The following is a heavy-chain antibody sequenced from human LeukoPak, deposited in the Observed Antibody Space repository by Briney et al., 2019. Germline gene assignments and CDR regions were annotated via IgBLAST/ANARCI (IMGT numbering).Heavy chain of an antibody. CDR2: IIPILGIA. CDR3: ARGHQPPYYGMDV. CDR1: GGTFSSYT. J-gene: IGHJ6*02. Sequence: ASVKVSCKASGGTFSSYTISWVRQAPGQGLEWMGRIIPILGIANYAQKFQGRVTITADKSTSTAYMELSSLGSEDTAVFYCARGHQPPYYGMDVWGQGTTVTVSS. V-gene: IGHV1-69*02.